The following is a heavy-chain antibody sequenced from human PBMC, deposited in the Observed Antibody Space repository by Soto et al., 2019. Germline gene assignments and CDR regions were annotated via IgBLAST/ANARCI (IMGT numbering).Heavy chain of an antibody. Sequence: QVQLVQSGAEVKKPGASVKVSCKASGYTFTTYYMHWVRQAPGQGLEWMGVINPSGGSTSYAQKFGGRVTVTRYTSTSTLYMELSSLRSEDTAVYYCAREGDGYNLGPSVDFDYWGQGTLVTVSS. D-gene: IGHD5-12*01. CDR1: GYTFTTYY. CDR3: AREGDGYNLGPSVDFDY. V-gene: IGHV1-46*01. J-gene: IGHJ4*02. CDR2: INPSGGST.